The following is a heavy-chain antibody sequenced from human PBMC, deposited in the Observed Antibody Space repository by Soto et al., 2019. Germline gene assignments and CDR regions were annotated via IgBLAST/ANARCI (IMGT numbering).Heavy chain of an antibody. V-gene: IGHV3-33*01. J-gene: IGHJ4*02. D-gene: IGHD5-18*01. Sequence: QVQLVESGGGVVQPGRSLRLSCAASGFSFSSYGMHWVRQGPGKGLDWVALIYYDGSNKYYADSVKGRFTISRDNSKNTLYLQMNSLRAEDTAVYYCARDEYPGAYSFGYYFDNWGQGTLVTVSS. CDR2: IYYDGSNK. CDR1: GFSFSSYG. CDR3: ARDEYPGAYSFGYYFDN.